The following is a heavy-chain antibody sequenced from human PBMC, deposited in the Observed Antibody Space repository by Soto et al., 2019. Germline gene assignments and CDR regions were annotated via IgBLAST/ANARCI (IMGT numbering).Heavy chain of an antibody. CDR2: INPNSGGT. Sequence: RASVKVSCKASGYTFTGYYMHWVRQAPGQGLEWMGWINPNSGGTNYAQKFQGWVTMTRDTSISTAYMELSRLRSDDTAVYYCARLRYYGSGSSRPDYYYYGMDVWGQGTTVTVSS. CDR1: GYTFTGYY. CDR3: ARLRYYGSGSSRPDYYYYGMDV. V-gene: IGHV1-2*04. J-gene: IGHJ6*02. D-gene: IGHD3-10*01.